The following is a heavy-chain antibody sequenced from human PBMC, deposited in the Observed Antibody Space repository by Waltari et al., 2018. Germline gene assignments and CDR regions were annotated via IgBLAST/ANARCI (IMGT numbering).Heavy chain of an antibody. CDR3: AREGLIAAAGTVQEVDV. V-gene: IGHV3-21*01. Sequence: EVQLVESGGGLVKPGGSLRLSCAASGFTFSSYSMNWVRQAPGKGLEWVSSISSSSSYIYDADAVKGRVTIARDNAKNSLYLQMNSLRAEDTAVYYCAREGLIAAAGTVQEVDVWGQGTTVTVSS. CDR1: GFTFSSYS. J-gene: IGHJ6*02. D-gene: IGHD6-13*01. CDR2: ISSSSSYI.